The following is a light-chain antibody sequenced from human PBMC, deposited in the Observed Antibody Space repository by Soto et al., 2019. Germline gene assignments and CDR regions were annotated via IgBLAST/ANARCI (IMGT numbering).Light chain of an antibody. J-gene: IGKJ1*01. V-gene: IGKV3-15*01. CDR1: HYIYSN. CDR3: QQYHNLWT. CDR2: RAS. Sequence: EIVLTQSPGTLSLSPGERATLSCTASHYIYSNVAWFQQRPGQAPRLLIYRASTRATGTPARFTGSGYGTEFTLTITSLQSEDRALYDCQQYHNLWTLGQGTKVDFK.